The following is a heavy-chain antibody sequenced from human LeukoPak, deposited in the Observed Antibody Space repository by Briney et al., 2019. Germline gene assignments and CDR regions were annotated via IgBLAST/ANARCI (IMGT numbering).Heavy chain of an antibody. CDR1: GFTFRTYW. V-gene: IGHV3-74*01. CDR3: GRDPRLYYYDSSGHFDY. Sequence: GGSLRLSCAVSGFTFRTYWMHWVRQVPGEGLVWVSRINEDGSITNHADSVKGRFSISRDNAKNTLYLQMNSLRAEDTAVYYCGRDPRLYYYDSSGHFDYWGQGTLVTVSS. CDR2: INEDGSIT. D-gene: IGHD3-22*01. J-gene: IGHJ4*02.